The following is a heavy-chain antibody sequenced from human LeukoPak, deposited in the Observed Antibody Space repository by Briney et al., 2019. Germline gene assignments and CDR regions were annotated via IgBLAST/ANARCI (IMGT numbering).Heavy chain of an antibody. J-gene: IGHJ5*02. CDR1: GGSIMSDY. V-gene: IGHV4-59*08. CDR3: ARHTVQQLFDP. D-gene: IGHD6-13*01. Sequence: SETLSLTCSVSGGSIMSDYWAWLRQSPGKGLEWLGYISYSRSTNYKPSLRSRVTMSLDTSKNHFSLKLSSVTAADTAVYYWARHTVQQLFDPWGQGILVTVSS. CDR2: ISYSRST.